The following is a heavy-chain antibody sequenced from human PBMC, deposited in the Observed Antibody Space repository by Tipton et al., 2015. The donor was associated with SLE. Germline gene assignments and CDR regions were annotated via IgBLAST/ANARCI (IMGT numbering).Heavy chain of an antibody. Sequence: TLSLTCTVSGGSIGRYYWSWIRQPPGKGLEWIGYMYDSGSTNCNPSLKSRITISVDTSKIQFSLKLSSVTAADTAVYYCARGRLLEWLSTYYYYYGMDVWGPGTPVTVSS. V-gene: IGHV4-59*12. CDR1: GGSIGRYY. CDR2: MYDSGST. CDR3: ARGRLLEWLSTYYYYYGMDV. J-gene: IGHJ6*02. D-gene: IGHD3-3*01.